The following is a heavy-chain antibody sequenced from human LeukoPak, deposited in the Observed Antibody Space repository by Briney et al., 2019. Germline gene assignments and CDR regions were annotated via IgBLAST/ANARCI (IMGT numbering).Heavy chain of an antibody. D-gene: IGHD1-20*01. CDR3: ARDESITGTATMVAFDI. CDR2: IYTSGST. V-gene: IGHV4-4*07. CDR1: GGSISGYY. J-gene: IGHJ3*02. Sequence: SESLSLTCTVSGGSISGYYWSWIRQPAGKGLEWIGRIYTSGSTNYNPSLKSRVTMSVDTSKNQFSLKLSSVTAADTAVYYCARDESITGTATMVAFDIWGQGTMVTVSS.